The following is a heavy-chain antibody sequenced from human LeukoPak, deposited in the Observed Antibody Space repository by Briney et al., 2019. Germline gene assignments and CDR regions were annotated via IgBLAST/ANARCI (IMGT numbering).Heavy chain of an antibody. CDR2: IDPNAGVT. CDR1: GYTFTGYY. J-gene: IGHJ4*02. V-gene: IGHV1-2*02. Sequence: ASVTVSCKASGYTFTGYYMHWVRQAPGQGLEWMGWIDPNAGVTYCAQKFQGRVTMARDTSISTAYLELSTVTSDDTAIYYCARGQGSSWFDYWGQGTLVTVSS. CDR3: ARGQGSSWFDY. D-gene: IGHD6-13*01.